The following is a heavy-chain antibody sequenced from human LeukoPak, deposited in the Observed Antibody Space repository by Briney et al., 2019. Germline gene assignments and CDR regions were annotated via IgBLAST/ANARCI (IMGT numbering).Heavy chain of an antibody. D-gene: IGHD2-15*01. CDR3: ARAYCSGGSCYSIDY. CDR2: IWYDGSNK. Sequence: PGGSLRLSCAASGFTFSSYGMHWVRQAPGKGLEWVAAIWYDGSNKYYADSVKGRFTISRDNSKNTLYLQMNSLRAEDTAVYYCARAYCSGGSCYSIDYWGQGTLITVSS. V-gene: IGHV3-33*01. CDR1: GFTFSSYG. J-gene: IGHJ4*02.